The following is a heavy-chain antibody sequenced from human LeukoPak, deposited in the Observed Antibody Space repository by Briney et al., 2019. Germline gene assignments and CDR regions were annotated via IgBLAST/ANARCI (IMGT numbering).Heavy chain of an antibody. D-gene: IGHD6-13*01. V-gene: IGHV1-2*02. CDR3: ARIKWSAAND. Sequence: RASVKVSCKASGYTFTGYYIHWVRQAPGQGLEWMGWINPNNGDTNFDPKFQGRLTLSRDTSISTAYMELGRLRSDDTAVYYCARIKWSAANDWGQGTLVSVSS. CDR1: GYTFTGYY. J-gene: IGHJ4*02. CDR2: INPNNGDT.